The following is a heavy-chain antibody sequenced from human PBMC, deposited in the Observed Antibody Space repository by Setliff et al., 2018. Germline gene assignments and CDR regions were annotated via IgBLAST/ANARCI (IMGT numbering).Heavy chain of an antibody. D-gene: IGHD6-19*01. J-gene: IGHJ4*02. Sequence: GGSLRLSCAASGFSFSNYWMSWVRQAPGKGLEWVANINQDGSEKYFVGSVKGRFTISRDNAKNTLFLQMSSLRPEDTAVYYCARDATTVAVLDSWGQGTLVTVSS. CDR1: GFSFSNYW. CDR3: ARDATTVAVLDS. CDR2: INQDGSEK. V-gene: IGHV3-7*01.